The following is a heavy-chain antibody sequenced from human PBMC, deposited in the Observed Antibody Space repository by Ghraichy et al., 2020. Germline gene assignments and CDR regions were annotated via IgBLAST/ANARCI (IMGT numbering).Heavy chain of an antibody. CDR1: GYRFTAYT. CDR3: ARDAEFRGFIRSGLDV. J-gene: IGHJ6*02. Sequence: ASVKVSCEASGYRFTAYTINWVRQAPGQGLEWMGAIDTATGDPTYAPGFTGRFVFSLDPSVTTAYLQINSLKAEDSAVYYCARDAEFRGFIRSGLDVWGQGTTVIVSS. V-gene: IGHV7-4-1*02. CDR2: IDTATGDP. D-gene: IGHD3-10*01.